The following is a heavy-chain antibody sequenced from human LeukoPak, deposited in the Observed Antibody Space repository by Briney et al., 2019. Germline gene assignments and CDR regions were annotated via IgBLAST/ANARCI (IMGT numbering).Heavy chain of an antibody. CDR3: ARPIAVAGTSWFDP. D-gene: IGHD6-19*01. CDR2: IYHGGST. CDR1: GYSISSGYY. J-gene: IGHJ5*02. Sequence: KPSETLSLTCAVSGYSISSGYYWGWIRQPPGKGLEWIGSIYHGGSTYYNPSLKSRVTISVDTSKNQFSLKLSSVTAADTAVYYCARPIAVAGTSWFDPWGQGTLVTVSS. V-gene: IGHV4-38-2*01.